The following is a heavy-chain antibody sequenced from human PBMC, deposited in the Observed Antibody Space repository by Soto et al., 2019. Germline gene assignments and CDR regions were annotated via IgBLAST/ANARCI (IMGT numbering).Heavy chain of an antibody. CDR3: ARGIRGHYGKDV. CDR2: IKGDGSIT. CDR1: GFTFSDYW. J-gene: IGHJ6*02. D-gene: IGHD3-10*01. V-gene: IGHV3-74*01. Sequence: EVQLVESGGGLVQPGGSLRLSCAASGFTFSDYWIHWVRQAPGKGLMWVSRIKGDGSITNYADSVKGRFTVSRDNAKNTLYLRMNSLRAEDTAVYYCARGIRGHYGKDVWGQGTSVSVSS.